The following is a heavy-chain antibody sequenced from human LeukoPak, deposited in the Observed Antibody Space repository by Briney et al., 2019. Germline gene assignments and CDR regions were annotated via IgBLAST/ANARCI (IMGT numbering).Heavy chain of an antibody. D-gene: IGHD3-16*02. Sequence: SETLSLTCTVSGGSISSYYWSWIRQPAGKGLEWVGRIYTSGSTNYNPSLKSRVTMSVDKSKNQFSLTLSSVTAADTAVYYCARDIERYYYYYMDVWGKGTTVTISS. CDR1: GGSISSYY. CDR3: ARDIERYYYYYMDV. J-gene: IGHJ6*03. V-gene: IGHV4-4*07. CDR2: IYTSGST.